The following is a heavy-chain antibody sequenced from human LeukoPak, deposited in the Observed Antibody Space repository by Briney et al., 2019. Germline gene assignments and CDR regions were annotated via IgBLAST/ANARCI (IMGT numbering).Heavy chain of an antibody. CDR3: ARGIKRYFDWLRSRGDRLQAYYFDY. J-gene: IGHJ4*02. CDR1: GYTFTSYD. V-gene: IGHV1-8*01. Sequence: ASVKVSCKASGYTFTSYDINWVRQATGQGLEWMGWMNPNSGNTGYAQKFQGRVTMTRNTSISTAYMELSSLRSEDTAVYYCARGIKRYFDWLRSRGDRLQAYYFDYWGQGTLVTVSS. D-gene: IGHD3-9*01. CDR2: MNPNSGNT.